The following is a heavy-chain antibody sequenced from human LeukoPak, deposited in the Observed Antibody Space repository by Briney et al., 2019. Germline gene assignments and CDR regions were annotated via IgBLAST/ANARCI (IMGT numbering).Heavy chain of an antibody. J-gene: IGHJ4*02. CDR1: GFAFTRYS. V-gene: IGHV3-23*01. CDR2: MTTSGGGT. Sequence: GGSLRLSCAASGFAFTRYSMSWVRQAPGKGLEWVSAMTTSGGGTYYADSVKGRFTISRDNSNNTLYLQMNSLRAEDTAIYYCAKDLMGSRIFDFWGQGTLVTVSS. CDR3: AKDLMGSRIFDF. D-gene: IGHD2-2*01.